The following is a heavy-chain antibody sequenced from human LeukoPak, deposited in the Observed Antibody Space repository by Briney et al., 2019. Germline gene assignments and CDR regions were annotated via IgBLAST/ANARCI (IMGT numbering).Heavy chain of an antibody. CDR1: GFTFSRYD. J-gene: IGHJ3*02. CDR2: IGTVGDP. V-gene: IGHV3-13*05. CDR3: ARGFLGDAFDI. D-gene: IGHD3-3*01. Sequence: PGGSLRLSCAASGFTFSRYDMHWVRQATGKDLEWVSAIGTVGDPYYPGSVKGRFTISRENAKHSLYLQMNSLRAGDTAVYYCARGFLGDAFDIWGQGTLVTVSS.